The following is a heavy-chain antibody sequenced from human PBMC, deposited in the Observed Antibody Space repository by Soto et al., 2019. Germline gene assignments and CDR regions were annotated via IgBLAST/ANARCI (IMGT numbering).Heavy chain of an antibody. CDR2: INPSGGTT. CDR3: ARAGGETDYYYGMDV. Sequence: QVQLVQSGAEVKKPGASVKVSCKASGYAFSNYYMHWVRQAPGHGLEWMGIINPSGGTTTYTQKFQARVTMTRDTSTSTVFMELSSLRSDDTAVYYCARAGGETDYYYGMDVWGQGTTVTASS. D-gene: IGHD7-27*01. V-gene: IGHV1-46*01. CDR1: GYAFSNYY. J-gene: IGHJ6*02.